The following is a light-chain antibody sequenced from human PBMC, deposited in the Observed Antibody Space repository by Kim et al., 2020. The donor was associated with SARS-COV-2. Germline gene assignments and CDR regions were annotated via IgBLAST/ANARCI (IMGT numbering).Light chain of an antibody. CDR3: QQRNIWPRT. V-gene: IGKV3-11*01. CDR1: QSVSSH. Sequence: EIVLTQSPATLSLSPGERATLSCRASQSVSSHVAWYQHKFGQAPRLLIYDASNRATGIPARFSGSGSGTDFTLTISSLEPEDFAVYYCQQRNIWPRTFGQGTKVEIK. J-gene: IGKJ1*01. CDR2: DAS.